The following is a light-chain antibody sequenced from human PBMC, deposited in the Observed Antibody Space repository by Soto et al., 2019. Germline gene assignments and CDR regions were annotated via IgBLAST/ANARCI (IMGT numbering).Light chain of an antibody. Sequence: EIVMTQSPATLSLSPGERATLSCRASQSVSSSYLAWYQQKPGQAPRLLIYGASSRATGIPDRFNGSGSGTDFTLTISRLEPEDFAVYYCQQYGSSLWTFGQGTKVDIK. CDR2: GAS. CDR3: QQYGSSLWT. CDR1: QSVSSSY. V-gene: IGKV3-20*01. J-gene: IGKJ1*01.